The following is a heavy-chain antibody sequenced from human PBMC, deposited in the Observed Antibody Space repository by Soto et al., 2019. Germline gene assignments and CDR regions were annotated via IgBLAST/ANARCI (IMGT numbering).Heavy chain of an antibody. J-gene: IGHJ5*02. CDR3: ARDPTEVWNYYFFDP. CDR1: GYPFDTYG. CDR2: ISAYNGQT. V-gene: IGHV1-18*01. Sequence: ASVKVSCKASGYPFDTYGSNWVRQAPARRPEWMGWISAYNGQTDYAQNFQGRVTMATDTSTNTAYMELRNLRSDDTDVYYCARDPTEVWNYYFFDPCGPGTLVTVSS. D-gene: IGHD3-3*01.